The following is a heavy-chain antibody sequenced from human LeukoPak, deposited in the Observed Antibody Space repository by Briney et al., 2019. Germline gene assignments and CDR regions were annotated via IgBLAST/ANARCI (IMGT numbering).Heavy chain of an antibody. CDR3: NYGGNSGAFDI. J-gene: IGHJ3*02. D-gene: IGHD4-23*01. V-gene: IGHV3-7*01. Sequence: GGSLRLSCAASGFTFSSYWMSWVRQAPGKGLEWVANTKQDGSEKYYVDSVKDRFTISRDNAKNSLYLQMNSLRAEDTAVYYCNYGGNSGAFDIWGQGTMVTVSS. CDR2: TKQDGSEK. CDR1: GFTFSSYW.